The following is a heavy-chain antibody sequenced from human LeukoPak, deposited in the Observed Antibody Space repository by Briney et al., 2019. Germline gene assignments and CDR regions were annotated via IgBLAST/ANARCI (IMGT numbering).Heavy chain of an antibody. V-gene: IGHV4-4*09. Sequence: PSETLSLTCTVSGGSISSYYWSWIRQPPGKGLEWIGYIYTSGSTNYNPSLKSRVTISADTSKNQFSLKLSSVTAADTAVYYCARRTYYYYMDVWAKGPRSSSP. J-gene: IGHJ6*03. CDR3: ARRTYYYYMDV. CDR1: GGSISSYY. CDR2: IYTSGST.